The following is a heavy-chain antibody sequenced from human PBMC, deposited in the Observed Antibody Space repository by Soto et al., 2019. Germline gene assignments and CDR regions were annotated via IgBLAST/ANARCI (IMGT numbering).Heavy chain of an antibody. Sequence: GGSLRLSCAASGFTFSSYAMSWVRKDTGKGLEWVSAISGSGGSTYYADSVKGRFTISRDNSKNTLYLQMNSLRAEDTAVYYCAKVGHPYYYDTSGYLPFDYWGEGTLVTGSS. D-gene: IGHD3-22*01. CDR2: ISGSGGST. J-gene: IGHJ4*02. V-gene: IGHV3-23*01. CDR3: AKVGHPYYYDTSGYLPFDY. CDR1: GFTFSSYA.